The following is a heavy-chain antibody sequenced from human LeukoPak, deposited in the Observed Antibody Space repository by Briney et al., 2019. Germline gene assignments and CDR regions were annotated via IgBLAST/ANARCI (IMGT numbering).Heavy chain of an antibody. J-gene: IGHJ5*02. Sequence: SETPSLTCTVSGGSISSGDYYWSWIRQPPGKGLEWIGYIYYSGSTYYNPSLKSRVTISVDTSKNQFSLKLSSVTAADTAVYYCARHERCSSINCIYNWFDPWGQGTLVIVSS. CDR2: IYYSGST. D-gene: IGHD2-2*01. CDR1: GGSISSGDYY. CDR3: ARHERCSSINCIYNWFDP. V-gene: IGHV4-30-4*08.